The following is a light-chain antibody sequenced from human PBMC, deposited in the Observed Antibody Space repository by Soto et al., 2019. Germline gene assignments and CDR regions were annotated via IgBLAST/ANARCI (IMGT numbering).Light chain of an antibody. CDR2: RSN. V-gene: IGLV1-47*01. Sequence: QSVLTQAPSASGTPGQRVTISCSGSGSNIGSYYVYWYQQLPGTAPKLLIYRSNQRPSGVPDRFSGSKSGTSASLAISGLRSEDEADYYCATWDDSQGANYVFGTGTKVTVL. CDR3: ATWDDSQGANYV. CDR1: GSNIGSYY. J-gene: IGLJ1*01.